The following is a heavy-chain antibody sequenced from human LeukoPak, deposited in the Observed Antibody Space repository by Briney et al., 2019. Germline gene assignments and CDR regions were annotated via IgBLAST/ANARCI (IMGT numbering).Heavy chain of an antibody. V-gene: IGHV4-38-2*02. CDR1: GFTFSNAW. J-gene: IGHJ5*02. D-gene: IGHD6-13*01. CDR2: IYHSGST. CDR3: ARDGEVLSSSWFWFDP. Sequence: PGGSLRLSCAASGFTFSNAWMSWIRQPPGKGLEWIGNIYHSGSTYYNPSLKSRVTISVDTSKNQFSLKVRSVTAADTAVYYCARDGEVLSSSWFWFDPWGQGTLVTVSS.